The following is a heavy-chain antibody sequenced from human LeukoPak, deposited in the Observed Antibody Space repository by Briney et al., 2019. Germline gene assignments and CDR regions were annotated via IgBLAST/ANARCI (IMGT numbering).Heavy chain of an antibody. J-gene: IGHJ4*02. D-gene: IGHD5-18*01. V-gene: IGHV4-31*03. Sequence: TLSLTYTVSGGSISSGGYYWSWIRPHPGRGLEWIGYIYYSWSTYYNPSLKSRVTISVDTSKNQFSLKLSSVTAADTAVYYCARVPSVDTAMVTYFDYWGQGTLVTVSS. CDR3: ARVPSVDTAMVTYFDY. CDR2: IYYSWST. CDR1: GGSISSGGYY.